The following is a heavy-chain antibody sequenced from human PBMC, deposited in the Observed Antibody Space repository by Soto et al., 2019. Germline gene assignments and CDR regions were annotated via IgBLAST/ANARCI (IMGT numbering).Heavy chain of an antibody. CDR1: GFNFNVAW. D-gene: IGHD3-3*02. CDR2: IKSKGGGETT. Sequence: EGQLVESGGGLVEPGGSLRLSCAASGFNFNVAWMNWVRQAPGKGLEWLGRIKSKGGGETTEYVAFVKGRFTISRDDSKNNLYLQMNSLKSEDTAVYYCTRVLALPPNDAFDIWGQGTMVTVSS. V-gene: IGHV3-15*01. J-gene: IGHJ3*02. CDR3: TRVLALPPNDAFDI.